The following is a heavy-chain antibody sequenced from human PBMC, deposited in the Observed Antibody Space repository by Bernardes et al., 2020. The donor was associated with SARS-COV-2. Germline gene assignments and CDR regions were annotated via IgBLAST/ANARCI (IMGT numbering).Heavy chain of an antibody. CDR3: GSGNSYVWDY. CDR2: IHHSGRT. CDR1: GGSFTSYY. Sequence: SETLSLTYAVSGGSFTSYYWSWMRQPPGKGLEWIGEIHHSGRTIYNPSLKSRVTISVDTSKNQFSLNLSSVTAADTAVYYCGSGNSYVWDYWVQGTLVTVSS. D-gene: IGHD3-16*01. J-gene: IGHJ4*02. V-gene: IGHV4-34*01.